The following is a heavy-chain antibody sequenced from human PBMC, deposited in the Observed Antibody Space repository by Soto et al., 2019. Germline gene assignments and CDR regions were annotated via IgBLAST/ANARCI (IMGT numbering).Heavy chain of an antibody. CDR2: TYYRSRWYN. CDR1: GDSVSDNTAA. Sequence: QVQLQQSGPGLVKPSQTLSLTCAISGDSVSDNTAAWNWIRQSPSTGLEWLGRTYYRSRWYNDYAVSVRSRISINPDTPTHQFSMQLNSVTPEDTAVYYCAIDGGLALTTFDYWGQGSLVTVSS. CDR3: AIDGGLALTTFDY. J-gene: IGHJ4*02. V-gene: IGHV6-1*01. D-gene: IGHD4-17*01.